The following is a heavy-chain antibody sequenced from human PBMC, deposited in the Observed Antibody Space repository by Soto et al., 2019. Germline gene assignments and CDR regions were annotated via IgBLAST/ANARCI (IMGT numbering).Heavy chain of an antibody. CDR1: GLTFSGHW. CDR3: ASRPSGMTYHAVFDF. CDR2: IKPDGSET. D-gene: IGHD2-21*02. V-gene: IGHV3-7*03. J-gene: IGHJ4*02. Sequence: GGSLRLSCAASGLTFSGHWMTWVRQTPGEGLQWVAAIKPDGSETFYVDSVKGRFTISRDNARNSLFLQMDSLRAEDTAVYYCASRPSGMTYHAVFDFWGQGTLVTVSS.